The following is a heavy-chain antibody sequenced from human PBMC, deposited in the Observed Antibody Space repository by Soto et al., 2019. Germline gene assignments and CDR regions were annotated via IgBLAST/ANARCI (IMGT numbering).Heavy chain of an antibody. D-gene: IGHD3-9*01. Sequence: QVQLVQSGAEVKKPGASVKVSCRASGYTFTNYGISWVRQAPGQGLERMGWINANNGNTNYAKTLQGRVTMTTDTSTSTAYMELRSLRSDDTAVYYCARDTMTGYLQFDYWGQGTLVTVSS. V-gene: IGHV1-18*01. CDR1: GYTFTNYG. J-gene: IGHJ4*02. CDR3: ARDTMTGYLQFDY. CDR2: INANNGNT.